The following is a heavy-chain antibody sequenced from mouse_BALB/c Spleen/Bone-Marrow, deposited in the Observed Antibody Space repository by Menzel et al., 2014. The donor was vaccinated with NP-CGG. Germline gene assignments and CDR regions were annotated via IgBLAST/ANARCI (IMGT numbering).Heavy chain of an antibody. CDR2: INPSNGRT. CDR1: GYTYTGYW. J-gene: IGHJ4*01. D-gene: IGHD1-1*01. CDR3: ARVIYGSSYNVDF. Sequence: QVQLQQPGAELVKPGASVKLSCKASGYTYTGYWMHWVKQRPGQGLEWIREINPSNGRTNYNEKFKSMATLTVDKSSRTAYMHLSTLTPEDCGVFSCARVIYGSSYNVDFWGQGTSVTVSS. V-gene: IGHV1S81*02.